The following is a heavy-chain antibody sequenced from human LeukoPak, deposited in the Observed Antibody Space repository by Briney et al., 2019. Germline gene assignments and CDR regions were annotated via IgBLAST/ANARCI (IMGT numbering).Heavy chain of an antibody. V-gene: IGHV1-69*13. CDR2: IIPIFGTA. D-gene: IGHD3-10*01. CDR1: GYTFTSYG. Sequence: SVKVSCKASGYTFTSYGISWVRQAPGQGLEWMGGIIPIFGTANYAQKFQGRVTITADESTSTAYMELSSLRSEDTAVYYCARGARMVRGVIDYPFDYWGQGTLVTVSS. CDR3: ARGARMVRGVIDYPFDY. J-gene: IGHJ4*02.